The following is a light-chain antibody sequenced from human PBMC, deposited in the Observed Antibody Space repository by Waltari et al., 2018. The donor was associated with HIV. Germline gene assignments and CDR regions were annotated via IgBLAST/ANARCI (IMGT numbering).Light chain of an antibody. Sequence: QSALTQPPSVSGSPGQSDTISCTGTSNDIGAYNYVSWYQQPPDKTPKVLMYDITKRAAGVPELFSGAKTCETASLSSSGLQASDEADYCCCSYAGSSAYVFGTGTKVTVL. CDR1: SNDIGAYNY. CDR3: CSYAGSSAYV. V-gene: IGLV2-11*01. J-gene: IGLJ1*01. CDR2: DIT.